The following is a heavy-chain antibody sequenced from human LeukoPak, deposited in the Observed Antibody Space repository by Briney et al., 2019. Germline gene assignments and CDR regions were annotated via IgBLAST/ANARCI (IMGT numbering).Heavy chain of an antibody. V-gene: IGHV4-34*01. D-gene: IGHD2-2*01. J-gene: IGHJ5*02. Sequence: PSETLSLTCAVYGGSFSGYYWSWIRQPPGKGLEWIGEINHSGSTNYNPSLKSRVTISVDTSKNQFSLKLSSVTAADTAVSYCARGVPAAIFRYNWFDPWGQGTLVTVSS. CDR3: ARGVPAAIFRYNWFDP. CDR2: INHSGST. CDR1: GGSFSGYY.